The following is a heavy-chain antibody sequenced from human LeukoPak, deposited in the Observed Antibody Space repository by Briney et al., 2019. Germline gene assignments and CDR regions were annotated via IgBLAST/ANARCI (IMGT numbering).Heavy chain of an antibody. CDR3: ARGIVGATYDY. J-gene: IGHJ4*02. Sequence: PSETLSLTCAVYGGSFSGYYWSWIRQPPGKGLEWIGEINHSGSTNYNPSLKSRVTISVDTSKNQFSLKLSSVTAADTAVYYCARGIVGATYDYWGQGTLVTVSS. CDR1: GGSFSGYY. V-gene: IGHV4-34*01. CDR2: INHSGST. D-gene: IGHD1-26*01.